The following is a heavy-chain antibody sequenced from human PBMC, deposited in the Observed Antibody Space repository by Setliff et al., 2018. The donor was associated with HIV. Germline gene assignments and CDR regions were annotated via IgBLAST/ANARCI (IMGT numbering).Heavy chain of an antibody. CDR3: VRDGGSTSWNFLYYYGMDV. D-gene: IGHD2-2*01. Sequence: PGGSLRLSCAASGLMFNSSHWMHWVRQVPGKGLMWVSHIEPDGSTTSYADSVKGRFTISRDDAKKSLYLQMNSLRAEDTAVYYCVRDGGSTSWNFLYYYGMDVWGQGTTVTVSS. CDR1: GLMFNSSHW. J-gene: IGHJ6*02. V-gene: IGHV3-74*01. CDR2: IEPDGSTT.